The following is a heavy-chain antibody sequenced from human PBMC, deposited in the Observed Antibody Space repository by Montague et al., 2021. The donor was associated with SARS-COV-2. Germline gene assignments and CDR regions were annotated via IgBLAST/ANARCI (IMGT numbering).Heavy chain of an antibody. J-gene: IGHJ6*03. CDR3: ARLGDGVVPSPILGVGPYYSYYYMDV. V-gene: IGHV4-34*01. Sequence: SETLSLTCAVHGGSFSTYSWNWIRQPPGKGLEWIGEIHHGGSTNXNPSLKSRVTISADTSKNQLSLKLTSVAAADTTVYYCARLGDGVVPSPILGVGPYYSYYYMDVWGKGTTVTVSS. CDR2: IHHGGST. CDR1: GGSFSTYS. D-gene: IGHD3-10*01.